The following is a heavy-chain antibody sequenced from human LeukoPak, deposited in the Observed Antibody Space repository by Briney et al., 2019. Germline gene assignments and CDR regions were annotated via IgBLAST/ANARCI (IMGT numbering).Heavy chain of an antibody. V-gene: IGHV3-21*01. D-gene: IGHD3-10*01. CDR2: ISSSSSYI. CDR1: GFTFSSYS. Sequence: GGSLRLSCAASGFTFSSYSMNWVRQAPGKGLEWVSSISSSSSYIYYADSMKGRFTISRDNAKNSLYLQMNSLRAEDAAVYYCARVFGWYMDVWGKGTTVTVSS. J-gene: IGHJ6*03. CDR3: ARVFGWYMDV.